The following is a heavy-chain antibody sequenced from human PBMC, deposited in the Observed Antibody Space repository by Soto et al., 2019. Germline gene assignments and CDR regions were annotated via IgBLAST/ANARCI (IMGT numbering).Heavy chain of an antibody. CDR1: GGAFSSYA. CDR2: IIRIFGTA. CDR3: AKALPTPYSSSSGAFDI. V-gene: IGHV1-69*01. Sequence: QVQLVQSGAEVKKPGSSVKVSCKASGGAFSSYAISWVRQAPGQGLEWMGGIIRIFGTANYAQKFQGRVTITADESTSRAYMELSSLRSEDTAVYYCAKALPTPYSSSSGAFDIWGQGTMVTVSS. J-gene: IGHJ3*02. D-gene: IGHD6-6*01.